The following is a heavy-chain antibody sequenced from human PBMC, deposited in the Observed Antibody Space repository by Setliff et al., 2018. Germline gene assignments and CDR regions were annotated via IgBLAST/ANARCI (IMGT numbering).Heavy chain of an antibody. CDR2: INHRGST. J-gene: IGHJ4*02. D-gene: IGHD2-15*01. V-gene: IGHV4-39*07. CDR3: ARENGYCSGGACYFMFDY. CDR1: GDSISSSSYY. Sequence: SETLSLTCTVSGDSISSSSYYWGWIRQPPGKGLEWIGEINHRGSTNYNPSLKSRVTLSLDTSKNQFSLELSSVTAADTAMYYCARENGYCSGGACYFMFDYWGQGTLVTVSS.